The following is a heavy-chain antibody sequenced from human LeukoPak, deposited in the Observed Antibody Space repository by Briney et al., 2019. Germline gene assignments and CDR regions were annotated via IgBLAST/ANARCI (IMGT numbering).Heavy chain of an antibody. CDR1: GFTSSSYA. Sequence: GGSLRLSCAASGFTSSSYAMHWVRQAPGKGLEWVANIKPDGTTKFYVDSVKGRFTISRDNALNSLYLQMNSLRAEDTAIYYCARSIPYGTTWYGRSDYWGQGTLVTVSS. D-gene: IGHD6-13*01. V-gene: IGHV3-7*03. CDR2: IKPDGTTK. CDR3: ARSIPYGTTWYGRSDY. J-gene: IGHJ4*02.